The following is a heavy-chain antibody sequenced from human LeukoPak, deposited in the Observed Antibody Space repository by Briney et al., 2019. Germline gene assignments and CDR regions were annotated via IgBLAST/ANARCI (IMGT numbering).Heavy chain of an antibody. V-gene: IGHV1-69*04. CDR2: IIPVLGLT. CDR3: AMGYSYYFDY. CDR1: GGTFSSYA. J-gene: IGHJ4*02. Sequence: ASVKVSCKASGGTFSSYAISWVRQAPGQGLDWMGRIIPVLGLTNYPQNFQGRVTITADKSTSTAYMELSSLKSEDTAVYYCAMGYSYYFDYWGQGTLVTVSS. D-gene: IGHD3-22*01.